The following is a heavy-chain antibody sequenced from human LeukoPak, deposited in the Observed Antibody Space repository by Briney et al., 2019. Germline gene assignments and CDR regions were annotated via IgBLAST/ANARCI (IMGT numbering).Heavy chain of an antibody. D-gene: IGHD4-11*01. CDR2: INPNSGGT. CDR3: ARELLYSNYGLDYYGMDV. CDR1: GYTFTGYY. J-gene: IGHJ6*02. V-gene: IGHV1-2*04. Sequence: ASVKVSCKASGYTFTGYYMHWVRQAPGQGLEWMGRINPNSGGTNYAQKFQGWVTMTRDTSISTAYMELSRLRSDDTAVYYCARELLYSNYGLDYYGMDVWGQGTTVTVSS.